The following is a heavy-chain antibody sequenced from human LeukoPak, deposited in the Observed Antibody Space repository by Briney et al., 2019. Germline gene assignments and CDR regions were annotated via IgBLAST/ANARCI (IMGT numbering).Heavy chain of an antibody. V-gene: IGHV3-23*01. CDR1: GFTFSSYA. CDR2: ISGSGGST. J-gene: IGHJ4*02. CDR3: AKELLGAGWELLRLGYYFDY. D-gene: IGHD1-26*01. Sequence: GGSLRLSCAASGFTFSSYAVSWVRQAPGKGLEWVSAISGSGGSTYYADSVKGRFTISRDNSKNTLYLQMNSLRAEDTAVYYCAKELLGAGWELLRLGYYFDYWGQGTLVTVSS.